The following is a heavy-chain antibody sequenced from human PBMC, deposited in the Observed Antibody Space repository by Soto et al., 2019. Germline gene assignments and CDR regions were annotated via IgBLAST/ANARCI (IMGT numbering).Heavy chain of an antibody. CDR3: ASYRGALYFES. CDR2: VFYGGT. D-gene: IGHD3-16*01. J-gene: IGHJ4*02. CDR1: GRSMSSNY. V-gene: IGHV4-59*01. Sequence: PSETLSLTCSVSGRSMSSNYWSWIRQSPDKGLEWLGYVFYGGTDYNPSLGGRVSISVETSKSQFSLKLTSMTVADTAVYYCASYRGALYFESWGPGILVTVSS.